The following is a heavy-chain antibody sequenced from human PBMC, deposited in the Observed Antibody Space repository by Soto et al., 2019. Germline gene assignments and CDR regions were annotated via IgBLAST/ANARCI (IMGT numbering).Heavy chain of an antibody. D-gene: IGHD6-19*01. V-gene: IGHV3-23*01. J-gene: IGHJ4*02. Sequence: GGSLRLSCAASGFAFSNYAMHWVRQAPGKGLEWVSSISTSIDATYYADSVKGRFTISRDNSKNTLYLQMNSLRAEDTAVYYCAKRPTYRSGDVVPRFDYWGQGTLVTVSS. CDR1: GFAFSNYA. CDR3: AKRPTYRSGDVVPRFDY. CDR2: ISTSIDAT.